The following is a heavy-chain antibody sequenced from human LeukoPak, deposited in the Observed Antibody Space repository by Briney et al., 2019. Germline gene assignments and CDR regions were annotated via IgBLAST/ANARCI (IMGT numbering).Heavy chain of an antibody. D-gene: IGHD3-10*01. CDR3: ARDIYYGSGTYYTY. CDR2: ISAYNANT. Sequence: ASVKVSCKASGYSFSTYGISWVRQVPGQGLEWMGWISAYNANTNYAQSLQGRVTMTTDTSTSTAYLELRSLTSDDTAVYYCARDIYYGSGTYYTYWGQGTLVTVSS. CDR1: GYSFSTYG. J-gene: IGHJ4*02. V-gene: IGHV1-18*01.